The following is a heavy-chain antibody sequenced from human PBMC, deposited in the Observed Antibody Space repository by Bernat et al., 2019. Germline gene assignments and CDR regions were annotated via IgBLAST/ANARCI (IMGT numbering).Heavy chain of an antibody. V-gene: IGHV3-15*01. CDR1: GFTFSNAW. CDR2: IKSKTDGGKT. D-gene: IGHD3-3*01. J-gene: IGHJ4*02. Sequence: EVQLVESGGGLVKPGGSLRLSCAASGFTFSNAWMSWVRQAPGKGLEWVGRIKSKTDGGKTDYAAPVKGRFTISRDDSKNTLYLQMNSLKTEDTAVYYCTTAPGAYYDFWSGYTTYTDYWGQGTLVTVSS. CDR3: TTAPGAYYDFWSGYTTYTDY.